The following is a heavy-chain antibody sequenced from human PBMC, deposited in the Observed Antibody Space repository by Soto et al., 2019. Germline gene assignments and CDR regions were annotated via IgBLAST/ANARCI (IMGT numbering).Heavy chain of an antibody. D-gene: IGHD6-19*01. J-gene: IGHJ5*02. CDR2: IYYSGST. CDR1: GGSISSGGYY. V-gene: IGHV4-31*03. CDR3: ARELYSSGWYFNWFDP. Sequence: QVQLQESGPGLVKPSQTLSLTCTVSGGSISSGGYYWSWIRQHPGKGLEWIGYIYYSGSTYYNPSLKSRVTISVDTSKNQFSLKLSSVTAADTAVYYCARELYSSGWYFNWFDPWGQGTLVTVSS.